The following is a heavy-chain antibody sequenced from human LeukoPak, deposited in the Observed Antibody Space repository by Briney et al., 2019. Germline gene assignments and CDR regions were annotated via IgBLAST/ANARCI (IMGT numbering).Heavy chain of an antibody. Sequence: GGSLRLSCAASGFTFSSYGMHWVRQAPGKGLEWVSSITANGDRIYYDDSVKGRFTISRDNSKNTLFLQMSSLRAEDTAVYYCATFGVIVRNNYLDYWGQGALVTVSS. CDR1: GFTFSSYG. CDR3: ATFGVIVRNNYLDY. V-gene: IGHV3-23*01. CDR2: ITANGDRI. D-gene: IGHD3-3*01. J-gene: IGHJ4*02.